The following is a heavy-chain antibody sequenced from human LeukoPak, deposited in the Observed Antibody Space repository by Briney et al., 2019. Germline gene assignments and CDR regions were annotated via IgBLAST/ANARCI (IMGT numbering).Heavy chain of an antibody. D-gene: IGHD1-26*01. V-gene: IGHV3-23*01. CDR2: ISGSGEST. CDR1: GGTFSSYA. Sequence: SCKASGGTFSSYAMSWVRQAPGKGLEWVSAISGSGESTYYADSVKGRFTISRDNSKNTLYLQMNSLRAEDTAVYYCAKDLSGSYDYWGQGTLVTVSS. J-gene: IGHJ4*02. CDR3: AKDLSGSYDY.